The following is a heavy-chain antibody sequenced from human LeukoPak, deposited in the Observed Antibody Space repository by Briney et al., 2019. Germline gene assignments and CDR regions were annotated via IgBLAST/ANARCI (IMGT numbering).Heavy chain of an antibody. CDR1: GFTFDDYA. Sequence: GRSLRLSCAAPGFTFDDYAMHWVRQAPGKGLEWVSGISWNSGSIGYADSVKGRFTISRDNAKNSLYLQMNSLRAEDMALYYCAKGGYYYDSSGYSDYFDYWGQGTLVTVSS. D-gene: IGHD3-22*01. V-gene: IGHV3-9*03. J-gene: IGHJ4*02. CDR3: AKGGYYYDSSGYSDYFDY. CDR2: ISWNSGSI.